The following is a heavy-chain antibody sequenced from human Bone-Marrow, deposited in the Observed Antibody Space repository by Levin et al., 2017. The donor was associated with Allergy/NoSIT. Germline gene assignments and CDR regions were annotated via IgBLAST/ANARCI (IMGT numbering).Heavy chain of an antibody. D-gene: IGHD3-22*01. CDR2: ISSNSAYT. CDR1: GFSFKTYS. CDR3: VRDPYSDTTSSYYGERV. V-gene: IGHV3-21*01. Sequence: SGGSLRLSCAGSGFSFKTYSMNWVRQAPGKGLEWVSCISSNSAYTFYADSVKGRFTISRDDAKNSLYLQMNSLRGEDTAVYYCVRDPYSDTTSSYYGERVWGQGTTVTVSS. J-gene: IGHJ6*02.